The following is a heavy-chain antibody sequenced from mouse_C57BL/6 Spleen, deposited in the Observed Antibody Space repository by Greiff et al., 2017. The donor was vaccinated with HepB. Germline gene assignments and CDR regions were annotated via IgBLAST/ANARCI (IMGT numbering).Heavy chain of an antibody. Sequence: QVQLKQSGAELVRPGSSVKLSCKASGYTFTSYWMHWVKQRPIQGLEWIGNIDPSDSETHYNQKFKDKATLTVDKSSSTAYMQLSSLASEDSAVLYCARRRPFDYWGQGTTLTVSS. CDR1: GYTFTSYW. J-gene: IGHJ2*01. CDR2: IDPSDSET. CDR3: ARRRPFDY. V-gene: IGHV1-52*01.